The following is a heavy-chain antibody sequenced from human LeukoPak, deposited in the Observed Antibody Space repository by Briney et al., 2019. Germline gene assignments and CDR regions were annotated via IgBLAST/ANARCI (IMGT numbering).Heavy chain of an antibody. J-gene: IGHJ3*02. D-gene: IGHD2-15*01. CDR3: ATTSQYCSGGSCYFDGFVI. CDR1: GYSFTSYW. V-gene: IGHV5-51*01. CDR2: IYPGDSDT. Sequence: PGESLKISCKGSGYSFTSYWIGWVRQMPGKGLEWMGIIYPGDSDTRNSPSFQGQVTISADKSISTAYLQWSSLKASDTAMYYCATTSQYCSGGSCYFDGFVIWGQGTMVTVSS.